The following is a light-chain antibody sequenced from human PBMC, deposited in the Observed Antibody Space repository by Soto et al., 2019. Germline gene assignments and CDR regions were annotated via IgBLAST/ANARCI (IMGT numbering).Light chain of an antibody. CDR3: QQYNSYSSFT. CDR2: KAS. CDR1: QNINTW. J-gene: IGKJ2*01. Sequence: DIPMTQSPSTLSASVGDRVTITCRATQNINTWLAWYQQKTGKAPNLLIYKASSLESGVSSRFSGSGSGTEFTLTISSLQPDDSATYYGQQYNSYSSFTFGQGTKLEIK. V-gene: IGKV1-5*03.